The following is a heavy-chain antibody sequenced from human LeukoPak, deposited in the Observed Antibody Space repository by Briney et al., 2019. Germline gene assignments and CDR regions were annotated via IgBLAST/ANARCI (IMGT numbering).Heavy chain of an antibody. V-gene: IGHV4-61*02. J-gene: IGHJ4*02. CDR2: IYSSGST. Sequence: SETLSLTCTVSGGSISSGIYYWSWIRQPAGKGLEWIGRIYSSGSTNYNPSLKSRVTISVDTSKNQFSLKLSSVTAADTAVYYCARGGYCGGDCYFYYWGQGTLVTVSS. D-gene: IGHD2-21*02. CDR3: ARGGYCGGDCYFYY. CDR1: GGSISSGIYY.